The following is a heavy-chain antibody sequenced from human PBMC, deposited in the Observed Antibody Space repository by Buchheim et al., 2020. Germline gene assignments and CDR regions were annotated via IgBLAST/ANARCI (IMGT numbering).Heavy chain of an antibody. J-gene: IGHJ4*02. CDR1: GGSVSSGDYY. D-gene: IGHD3-10*01. CDR3: ARSGGSGPFAFDY. CDR2: IYYSGST. Sequence: QVQLQESGPGLVKPSETLSLTCTVSGGSVSSGDYYWSWTRQPPGKGLEWIGYIYYSGSTNYNPSLKSRVTISVDTSKNQFSLKLSSVTAADTAVYYCARSGGSGPFAFDYWGQGTL. V-gene: IGHV4-61*08.